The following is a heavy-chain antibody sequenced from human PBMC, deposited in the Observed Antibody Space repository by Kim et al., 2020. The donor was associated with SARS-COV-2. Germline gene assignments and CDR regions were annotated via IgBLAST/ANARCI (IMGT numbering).Heavy chain of an antibody. CDR1: GFTFSNAW. CDR2: IKSKTDGGTT. V-gene: IGHV3-15*01. Sequence: GGSLRLSCAASGFTFSNAWMSWVRQALGKGLEWVGRIKSKTDGGTTELAAPVKGRFTISRDDSKNTLYLQMNSLKTEDTAVYYCTTDRPAPVGDGDNGGDYWGQGSLVTVSS. CDR3: TTDRPAPVGDGDNGGDY. D-gene: IGHD3-16*01. J-gene: IGHJ4*02.